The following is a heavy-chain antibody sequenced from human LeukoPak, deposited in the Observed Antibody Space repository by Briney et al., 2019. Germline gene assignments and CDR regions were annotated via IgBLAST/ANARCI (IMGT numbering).Heavy chain of an antibody. Sequence: ASVKVSCKASGYTFTSYGISWVRQAPGQGLVWMGWISAHNGHTNYAQKFQGRVTMTMETSTSTAYMELRSLRSDDTAVYYCARDQVVGATAGTFDYWGQGTLVTVSS. CDR3: ARDQVVGATAGTFDY. CDR1: GYTFTSYG. V-gene: IGHV1-18*01. CDR2: ISAHNGHT. D-gene: IGHD1-26*01. J-gene: IGHJ4*02.